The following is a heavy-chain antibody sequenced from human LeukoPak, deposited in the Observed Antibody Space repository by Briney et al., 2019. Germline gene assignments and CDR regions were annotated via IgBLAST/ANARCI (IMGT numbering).Heavy chain of an antibody. D-gene: IGHD1-26*01. J-gene: IGHJ5*02. Sequence: SETLSLTCSVSGDSISSGGYYWHWICEHPEKGLEWIGYIYSTGTTYYNPSLTIRLTMSLDTSKNQFSLKVTSVTAADTAVYFCARDRPDTTSPTTVGRFDPWGQGTLVTVSS. CDR2: IYSTGTT. CDR3: ARDRPDTTSPTTVGRFDP. CDR1: GDSISSGGYY. V-gene: IGHV4-31*03.